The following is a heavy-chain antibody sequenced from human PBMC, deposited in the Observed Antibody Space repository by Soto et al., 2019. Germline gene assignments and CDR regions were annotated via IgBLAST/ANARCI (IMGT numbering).Heavy chain of an antibody. CDR1: GGTFSSYA. J-gene: IGHJ6*02. D-gene: IGHD1-26*01. V-gene: IGHV1-69*01. CDR2: IIPIFGTA. CDR3: ARERISRVGDYYYYGMDV. Sequence: QVQLVQSGAEVKKPGSSVKVSCKASGGTFSSYAISWVRQAPGQGLEWMGGIIPIFGTANYAQKFQGRVTITADESTSTDYMELSSLRSEDTAVYYCARERISRVGDYYYYGMDVWGQGTTVTVSS.